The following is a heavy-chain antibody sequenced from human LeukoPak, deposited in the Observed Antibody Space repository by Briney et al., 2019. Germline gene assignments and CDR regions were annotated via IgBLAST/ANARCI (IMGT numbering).Heavy chain of an antibody. D-gene: IGHD2-21*02. CDR1: GFTFSNYA. CDR2: ISGPGSST. CDR3: AKDWRAYCGGDCYSYFDY. V-gene: IGHV3-23*01. Sequence: GGSLRLSCAASGFTFSNYAMSWVRQAPGKGLEWVSTISGPGSSTYSADSVKGRFTISRDNSKNTLYLQMNSLRAEDTAVYYCAKDWRAYCGGDCYSYFDYWGQGTLVTVSS. J-gene: IGHJ4*02.